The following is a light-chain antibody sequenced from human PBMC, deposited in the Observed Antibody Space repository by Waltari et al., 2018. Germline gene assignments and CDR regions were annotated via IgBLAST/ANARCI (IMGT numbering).Light chain of an antibody. CDR2: EEN. V-gene: IGLV6-57*01. J-gene: IGLJ2*01. CDR1: SGSIASNY. CDR3: QSYDSSNVV. Sequence: NFMLTQPHSVSESPGKTVTISCTRSSGSIASNYVQWYQQRPGSSPTTVIYEENQRPSGVPARFSGSIDSSSNSASLTISGLKTEDEADYYCQSYDSSNVVFGGGTKLTVL.